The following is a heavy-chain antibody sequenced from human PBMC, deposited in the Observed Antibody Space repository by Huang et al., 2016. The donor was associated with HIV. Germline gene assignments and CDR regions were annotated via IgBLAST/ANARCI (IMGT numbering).Heavy chain of an antibody. V-gene: IGHV1-8*02. CDR1: GYTFTTYD. CDR3: ARMHCTKSSCSWGNWFDP. CDR2: MNPNSGNT. D-gene: IGHD2-8*01. Sequence: QVQLVQSGAEVKKPGASVRVSCKASGYTFTTYDINWVRQASGQGLEWMGWMNPNSGNTGYAQKFQGRVTMTRNTSISTAYMELSSLRSEDTAVYYCARMHCTKSSCSWGNWFDPWGQGTLVTVSS. J-gene: IGHJ5*02.